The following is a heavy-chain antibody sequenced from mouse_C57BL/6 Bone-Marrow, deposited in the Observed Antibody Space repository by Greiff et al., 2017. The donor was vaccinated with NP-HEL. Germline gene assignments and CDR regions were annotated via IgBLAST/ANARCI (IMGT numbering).Heavy chain of an antibody. CDR3: TTCGYYAMDY. CDR1: GFNIKDDY. J-gene: IGHJ4*01. CDR2: IDPENGDT. Sequence: VQLKQSGAELVRPGASVKLSCTASGFNIKDDYMHWVMQRPEQGLEWIGWIDPENGDTEYASKFQGKATITADTSSNTAYLQLSSLTSEDTAVYYCTTCGYYAMDYWGQGTSVTVSS. V-gene: IGHV14-4*01.